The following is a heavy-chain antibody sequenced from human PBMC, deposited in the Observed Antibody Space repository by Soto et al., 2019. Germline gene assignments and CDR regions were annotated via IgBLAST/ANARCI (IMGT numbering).Heavy chain of an antibody. J-gene: IGHJ6*02. Sequence: ASVKVSCKASGYTFTSYGISWVRQAPGQGLEWMGWISAYNGNTNYAQKLQGRVTMTTDTSTSTAYMELRSLRSDDTAVYYCARETTGYSGYETTYYYYYGMDVWGQGTTVTVSS. CDR3: ARETTGYSGYETTYYYYYGMDV. CDR2: ISAYNGNT. D-gene: IGHD5-12*01. V-gene: IGHV1-18*01. CDR1: GYTFTSYG.